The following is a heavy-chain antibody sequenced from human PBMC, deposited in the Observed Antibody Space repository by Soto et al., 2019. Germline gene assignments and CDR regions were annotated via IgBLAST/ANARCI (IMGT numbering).Heavy chain of an antibody. CDR3: ARDGDRYFNY. CDR1: GFTFSSYA. D-gene: IGHD7-27*01. J-gene: IGHJ4*02. CDR2: ISYDGSNK. Sequence: QVQLVESGGGVVQPGRSLRLSCAASGFTFSSYAMHWVRQAPGKGLEWVAVISYDGSNKYYADSVKGRFTISRDNSKNTQYLQMIRQRAEDTDVDDCARDGDRYFNYWGQGPLVTVS. V-gene: IGHV3-30-3*01.